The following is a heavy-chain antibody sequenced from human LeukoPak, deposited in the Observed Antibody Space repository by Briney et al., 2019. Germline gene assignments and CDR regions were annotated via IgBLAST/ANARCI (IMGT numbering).Heavy chain of an antibody. Sequence: GASVKVSCKTSGYTFTGYYMHWVRQAPGQGLEWMGWINPNSGGTNYAQKFQGRVTMTRDTSISTAYMELSRLRSDDTAVYYCARVSFGSGSLTPDYWGQGTLVTVSS. CDR2: INPNSGGT. D-gene: IGHD3-10*01. CDR3: ARVSFGSGSLTPDY. CDR1: GYTFTGYY. J-gene: IGHJ4*02. V-gene: IGHV1-2*02.